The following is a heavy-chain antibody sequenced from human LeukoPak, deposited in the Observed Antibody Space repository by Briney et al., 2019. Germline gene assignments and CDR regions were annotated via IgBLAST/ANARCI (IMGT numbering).Heavy chain of an antibody. J-gene: IGHJ3*02. Sequence: SETLSLTCTVSGGSISSYYWSWIRQPPGKGLEWIGYIYYSGSTYYNPSLKSRVTISVDTSKNQFSLKLSSVTAADTAVYYCARDSGGAAFDIWGQGTMVTVSS. CDR1: GGSISSYY. V-gene: IGHV4-59*12. CDR2: IYYSGST. D-gene: IGHD2-15*01. CDR3: ARDSGGAAFDI.